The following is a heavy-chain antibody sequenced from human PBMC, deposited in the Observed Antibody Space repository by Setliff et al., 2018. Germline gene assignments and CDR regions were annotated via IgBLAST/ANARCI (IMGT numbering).Heavy chain of an antibody. Sequence: PSETLSLTCSVSGDSIFDNYWSWIRQSPGRGLEWIAYISYTGSTNYNPSLKSRVTISLDTSKNHFSLNLRSVTAADTAVYYCARLSPYNTGPPFDYWGPETLLVTVSS. D-gene: IGHD2-8*02. J-gene: IGHJ4*03. CDR2: ISYTGST. CDR3: ARLSPYNTGPPFDY. CDR1: GDSIFDNY. V-gene: IGHV4-59*08.